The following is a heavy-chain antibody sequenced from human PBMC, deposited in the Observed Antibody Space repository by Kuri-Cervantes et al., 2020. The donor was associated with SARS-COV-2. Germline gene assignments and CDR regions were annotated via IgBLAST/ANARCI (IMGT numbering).Heavy chain of an antibody. Sequence: GESLKISCAASGFTFSNYWMTWVRQAPGKGLEWVSVIYSGGSTYYADSVKGRFTISRHNSKNTLYLQMNSLRAEDTAVYYCARFRAVRYCSSTSCYEGPYDAFDIWGQGTMVTVSS. CDR2: IYSGGST. CDR1: GFTFSNYW. J-gene: IGHJ3*02. V-gene: IGHV3-53*04. CDR3: ARFRAVRYCSSTSCYEGPYDAFDI. D-gene: IGHD2-2*01.